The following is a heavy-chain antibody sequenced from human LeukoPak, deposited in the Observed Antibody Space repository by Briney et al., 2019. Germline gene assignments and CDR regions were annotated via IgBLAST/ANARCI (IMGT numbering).Heavy chain of an antibody. CDR2: ISGSGGRT. CDR1: GFTFSTYG. V-gene: IGHV3-23*01. J-gene: IGHJ4*02. Sequence: PGGSLRLSCAASGFTFSTYGMSWVRQAPGKGLEWVSGISGSGGRTYYADSVKGRFTISRDNARDTLFLQMNSLGAEDSAVYYCARGNFYSGSGSSPLDYWGQGTLVTVSS. D-gene: IGHD3-10*01. CDR3: ARGNFYSGSGSSPLDY.